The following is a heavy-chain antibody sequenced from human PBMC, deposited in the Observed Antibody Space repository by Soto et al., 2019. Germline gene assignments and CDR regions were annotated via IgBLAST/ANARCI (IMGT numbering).Heavy chain of an antibody. CDR1: GFTFSDHY. CDR2: ISSSGSTT. J-gene: IGHJ6*02. Sequence: GGSLRLSCAASGFTFSDHYMAWLRQAPGKGLEWVSYISSSGSTTYYADSVEGRFTISRDNARYSLYLQMNSLRAEDTAIYYCARVQHYPGYYGMDVWGQGTTVTVSS. V-gene: IGHV3-11*01. D-gene: IGHD3-3*02. CDR3: ARVQHYPGYYGMDV.